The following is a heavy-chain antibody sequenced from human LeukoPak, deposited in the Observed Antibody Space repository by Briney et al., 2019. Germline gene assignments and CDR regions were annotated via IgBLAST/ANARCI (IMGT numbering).Heavy chain of an antibody. CDR3: ARPLGYGDYIPLEY. J-gene: IGHJ4*02. CDR1: GLNLNNYE. CDR2: ISRSGSTI. V-gene: IGHV3-48*03. Sequence: GGSLRLSCAASGLNLNNYEMNCLRQAPAKGLEWVSYISRSGSTIYYAVSVKGRFPICRDNDKKSLYLQMNSLRAEDTAVYYCARPLGYGDYIPLEYWFQGTLVTVSS. D-gene: IGHD4-17*01.